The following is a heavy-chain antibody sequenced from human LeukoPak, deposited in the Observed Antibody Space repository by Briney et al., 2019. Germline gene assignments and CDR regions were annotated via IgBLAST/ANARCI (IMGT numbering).Heavy chain of an antibody. CDR2: IIPIFGTA. D-gene: IGHD6-6*01. V-gene: IGHV1-69*05. CDR1: GGTFSSYA. Sequence: GASVKVSCKASGGTFSSYAISWVRQAPGQGLEWMGGIIPIFGTANYAQKFQGRVTITTDESMSTAYMELSSLRSEDTAVYYCARVADSSSSLDYWGQGTLVTVSS. CDR3: ARVADSSSSLDY. J-gene: IGHJ4*02.